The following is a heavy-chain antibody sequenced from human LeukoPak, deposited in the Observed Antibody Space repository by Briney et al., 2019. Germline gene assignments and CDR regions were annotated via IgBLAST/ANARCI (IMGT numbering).Heavy chain of an antibody. Sequence: GGPLRLSCAASGFTFSSYAMHWVRQAPGKGLEWVAVISHDGSNQYYADSVKGRFTISRDNSKNTLYLQMNSLRAEDTAVYYCARVEVAGAFDYWGQGTLVTVSS. CDR1: GFTFSSYA. D-gene: IGHD6-19*01. J-gene: IGHJ4*02. V-gene: IGHV3-30*04. CDR2: ISHDGSNQ. CDR3: ARVEVAGAFDY.